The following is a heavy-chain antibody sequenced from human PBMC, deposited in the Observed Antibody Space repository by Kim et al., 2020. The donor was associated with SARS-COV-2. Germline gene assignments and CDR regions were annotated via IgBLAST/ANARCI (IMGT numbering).Heavy chain of an antibody. CDR3: VKVGGGG. V-gene: IGHV3-23*01. D-gene: IGHD3-16*01. J-gene: IGHJ4*02. Sequence: GGSLRLSCAASGFTFSSYAMSWVRQAPGKGLEWVSNVRSIAGGGTTHYADSVKGRFTISRDNSKSTVYLQMNNLRGEDTAIYYCVKVGGGGWGQGTLVTVSS. CDR1: GFTFSSYA. CDR2: VRSIAGGGTT.